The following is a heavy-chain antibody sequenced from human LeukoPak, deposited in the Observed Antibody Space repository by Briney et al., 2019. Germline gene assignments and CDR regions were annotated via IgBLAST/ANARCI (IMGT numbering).Heavy chain of an antibody. CDR2: ITSGGGST. D-gene: IGHD3-22*01. J-gene: IGHJ4*02. V-gene: IGHV3-23*01. CDR3: AKRRDYSSGFFSDFDY. CDR1: GFTFSNYA. Sequence: PGGSLRLSCAASGFTFSNYAMSWVRQAPGKGLEWVSGITSGGGSTYYADSVKGRFTVSRDKSKNTLYLQMNSLRAEDTAVYYCAKRRDYSSGFFSDFDYWGQGTLVTVSS.